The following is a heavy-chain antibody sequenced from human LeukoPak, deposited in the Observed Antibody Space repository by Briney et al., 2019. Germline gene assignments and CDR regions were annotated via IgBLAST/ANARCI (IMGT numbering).Heavy chain of an antibody. CDR3: ARSYRIAAAGTDFDY. J-gene: IGHJ4*02. CDR2: IDWDDDK. V-gene: IGHV2-70*04. CDR1: GFSLSTSGMR. Sequence: SGPALVKPTQTLTLTCTFSGFSLSTSGMRVRWIRQTPGKALEWLARIDWDDDKFYSTSLKTRLTISKDTSKNQVVLTMTNMDPVDTATYYCARSYRIAAAGTDFDYWGQGTLVTVSS. D-gene: IGHD6-13*01.